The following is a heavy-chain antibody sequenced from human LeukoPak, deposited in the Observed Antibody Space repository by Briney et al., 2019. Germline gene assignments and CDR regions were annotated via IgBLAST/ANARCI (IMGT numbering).Heavy chain of an antibody. J-gene: IGHJ4*02. Sequence: SETLSLTCTVSGGSISSYYWSWIRQPPEKGLEWIGYIYYSGSTNYNPSLKSRVTILVDTSKNQFSLKLSSVTAADTAVYYCASTYLYYYDSSGYFPFDYWGQGTLVTVSS. D-gene: IGHD3-22*01. CDR3: ASTYLYYYDSSGYFPFDY. CDR1: GGSISSYY. CDR2: IYYSGST. V-gene: IGHV4-59*01.